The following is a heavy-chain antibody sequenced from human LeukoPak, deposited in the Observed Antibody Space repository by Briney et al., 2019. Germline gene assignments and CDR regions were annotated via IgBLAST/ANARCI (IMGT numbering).Heavy chain of an antibody. Sequence: SEALSLTCAVYGGSFSGYYWSWIRQPPGKGLEWIGEINHSGSTNYNPSLKSRVTISVDTSKNQFSLKLSSVTAADTAVYYCASSSLRGSGIDYWGQGTLVTVSS. J-gene: IGHJ4*02. CDR3: ASSSLRGSGIDY. D-gene: IGHD3-10*01. CDR1: GGSFSGYY. CDR2: INHSGST. V-gene: IGHV4-34*01.